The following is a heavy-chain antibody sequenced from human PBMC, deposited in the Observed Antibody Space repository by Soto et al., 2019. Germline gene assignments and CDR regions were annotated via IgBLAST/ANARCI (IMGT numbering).Heavy chain of an antibody. Sequence: SVKVSCKASGGSFGKSAINWVRQTPGQGLEWLGGFIPVYRTLNYAQKFQGRVTITADESTGTAYMTLSSLASDDTAVYYCATGVICIGYFTVDSWGQGTRGTVSS. CDR1: GGSFGKSA. D-gene: IGHD3-3*01. V-gene: IGHV1-69*13. CDR3: ATGVICIGYFTVDS. J-gene: IGHJ4*02. CDR2: FIPVYRTL.